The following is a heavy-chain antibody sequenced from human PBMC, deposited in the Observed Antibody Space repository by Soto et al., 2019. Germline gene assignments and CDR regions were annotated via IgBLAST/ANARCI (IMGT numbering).Heavy chain of an antibody. Sequence: PGGSLRLSCAASGFTFSSYAVSWVRQAPGKGLEWVSAISGSGGSTYYADSVKGRFTISRDNSKNTLYLQMNSLRAEDTAVYYCAKEKWLVPETYYFDYWGQGTLVTVSS. CDR2: ISGSGGST. V-gene: IGHV3-23*01. CDR3: AKEKWLVPETYYFDY. D-gene: IGHD6-19*01. J-gene: IGHJ4*02. CDR1: GFTFSSYA.